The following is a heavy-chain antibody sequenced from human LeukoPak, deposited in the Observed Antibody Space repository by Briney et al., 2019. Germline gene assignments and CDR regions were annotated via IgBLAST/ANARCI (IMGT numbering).Heavy chain of an antibody. J-gene: IGHJ6*04. CDR2: IKQDGSEK. CDR3: ARADIVVVPAPLDV. Sequence: PRGSLRLSCAASAFTFSSYWMSWVRQAPGKGLEWVANIKQDGSEKYYVDSVKGRFTISRDNAKNSLYLRMNSLRAEDTAVYYCARADIVVVPAPLDVWGKGTTVTISS. CDR1: AFTFSSYW. V-gene: IGHV3-7*01. D-gene: IGHD2-2*01.